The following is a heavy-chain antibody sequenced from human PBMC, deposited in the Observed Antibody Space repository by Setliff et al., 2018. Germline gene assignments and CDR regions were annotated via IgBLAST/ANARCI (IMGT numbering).Heavy chain of an antibody. CDR2: IYIGGSA. D-gene: IGHD3-22*01. Sequence: SETLSLTCTVSGGSISSYYWSWIRQPAGKGLEWIGHIYIGGSANYNPSLKSRVTMSIDTSKNQFSLMLYSVTAADTAIYYCARYDSSGYSENYYFDYWGQGTLVTVSS. V-gene: IGHV4-4*07. CDR3: ARYDSSGYSENYYFDY. J-gene: IGHJ4*02. CDR1: GGSISSYY.